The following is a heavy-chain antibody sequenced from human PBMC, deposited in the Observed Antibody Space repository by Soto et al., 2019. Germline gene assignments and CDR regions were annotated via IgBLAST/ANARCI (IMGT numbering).Heavy chain of an antibody. Sequence: SETLSLTCNVSGGPISGDYYWTWIRQPPGKGLEWIGRIYTSGSTNYNPSLKSRVTMSVDTSKNQFSLKLSSVTAADTAVYYCARDLRDQWLVYYYYGMDVWGQGTTVTVSS. CDR2: IYTSGST. CDR1: GGPISGDYY. CDR3: ARDLRDQWLVYYYYGMDV. V-gene: IGHV4-4*07. D-gene: IGHD6-19*01. J-gene: IGHJ6*02.